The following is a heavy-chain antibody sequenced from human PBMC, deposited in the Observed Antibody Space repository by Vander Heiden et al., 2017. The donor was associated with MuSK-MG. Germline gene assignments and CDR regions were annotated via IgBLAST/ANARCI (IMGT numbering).Heavy chain of an antibody. CDR1: GYSFSGYY. CDR2: INPNSGGI. V-gene: IGHV1-2*06. Sequence: QVQLVQSGAEVKRPGASVRVSCKASGYSFSGYYMHWVRQGPGQGLEWVGRINPNSGGIDYPQKFQGRVTMTRDTSISTAYMELNRLRSDDTAVYYGARGTSYGPGTFDIWGQGTLVTVSS. CDR3: ARGTSYGPGTFDI. D-gene: IGHD3-10*01. J-gene: IGHJ3*02.